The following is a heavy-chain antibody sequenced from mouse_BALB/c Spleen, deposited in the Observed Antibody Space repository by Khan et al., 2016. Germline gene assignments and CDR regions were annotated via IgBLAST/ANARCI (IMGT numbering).Heavy chain of an antibody. V-gene: IGHV1S135*01. J-gene: IGHJ4*01. CDR3: AISTQSFYAMDY. CDR2: IDPFNGGT. Sequence: VQLKQSGPELMKPGASVKISCKASGYSFTSYYMHWVKQSHGKSLEWIGYIDPFNGGTSYNQKFTGKATLTVDKSSSTAYMHLSSLTSEDSAVYYRAISTQSFYAMDYWGQGTSVTVSS. D-gene: IGHD1-1*01. CDR1: GYSFTSYY.